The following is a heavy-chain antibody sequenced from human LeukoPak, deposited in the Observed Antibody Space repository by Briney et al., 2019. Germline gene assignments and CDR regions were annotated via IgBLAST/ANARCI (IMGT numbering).Heavy chain of an antibody. D-gene: IGHD6-19*01. CDR1: GGSFSGYY. CDR2: INHSGST. J-gene: IGHJ4*02. Sequence: SETLSLTCAVYGGSFSGYYWSWIRQPPGKGLEWIGEINHSGSTNYNPSLKSRVTTSVDTSKNQFSLKLSSVTAADTAVYYCASDPGYSSGPYYFDYWGQGTLVTVSS. V-gene: IGHV4-34*01. CDR3: ASDPGYSSGPYYFDY.